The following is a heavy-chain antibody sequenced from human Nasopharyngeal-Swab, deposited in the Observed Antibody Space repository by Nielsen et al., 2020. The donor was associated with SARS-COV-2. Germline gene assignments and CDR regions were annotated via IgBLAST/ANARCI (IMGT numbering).Heavy chain of an antibody. J-gene: IGHJ6*04. CDR3: TRPIYCSSTSCSDV. CDR1: GFTFRGPA. V-gene: IGHV3-73*01. Sequence: GESLKISCAASGFTFRGPAMHWVRQASGKGQEWVGRIRSKANSYATAYAASVKGRFTISRDDSKNTAYLQMNSLKTEDTAVYYCTRPIYCSSTSCSDVWGKGTTVTVSS. D-gene: IGHD2-2*01. CDR2: IRSKANSYAT.